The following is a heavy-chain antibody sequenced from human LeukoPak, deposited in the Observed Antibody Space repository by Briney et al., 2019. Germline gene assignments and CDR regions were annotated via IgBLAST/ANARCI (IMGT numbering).Heavy chain of an antibody. J-gene: IGHJ6*01. CDR1: GYTFTSYD. Sequence: ASVKDSCKASGYTFTSYDINWVRQATGQGREWMGWMNPKRGNTGYAQKFQGRVTMTRDTSISTAYMELSRLRSEDTAVYYCARTYYDILTGYSPYYYYGMDVWGQGTTVTVSS. V-gene: IGHV1-8*01. CDR2: MNPKRGNT. CDR3: ARTYYDILTGYSPYYYYGMDV. D-gene: IGHD3-9*01.